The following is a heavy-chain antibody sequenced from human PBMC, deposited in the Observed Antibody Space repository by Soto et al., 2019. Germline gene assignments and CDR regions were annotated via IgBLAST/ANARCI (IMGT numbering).Heavy chain of an antibody. Sequence: EVQLLESGGGLVQPGGSLRLSCAASGFTFSSYAMSWVRQAPGKGLECVLTISGSGGNTYYADSVKGRFTISRDNSKNMMFVQTNSLRPEDTAVYDCARVPRYCSAGSCFGGYFDYWGQGTLITVSS. CDR3: ARVPRYCSAGSCFGGYFDY. V-gene: IGHV3-23*01. CDR2: ISGSGGNT. CDR1: GFTFSSYA. D-gene: IGHD2-15*01. J-gene: IGHJ4*02.